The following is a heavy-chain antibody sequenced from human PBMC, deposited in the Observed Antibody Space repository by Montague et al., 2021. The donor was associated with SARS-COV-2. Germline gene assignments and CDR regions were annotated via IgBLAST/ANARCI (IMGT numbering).Heavy chain of an antibody. D-gene: IGHD3-10*01. V-gene: IGHV3-33*01. CDR1: GFTFGSYG. Sequence: SLRLSCAASGFTFGSYGMHWVRQAPGKGLEWVAVIWYDGSNKYYGDSVKGRFTISRDNSKNTLYLQMNSLRAEDTAVYYCARDGSLQYYYYHMDVWGKGTPVTVSS. J-gene: IGHJ6*03. CDR3: ARDGSLQYYYYHMDV. CDR2: IWYDGSNK.